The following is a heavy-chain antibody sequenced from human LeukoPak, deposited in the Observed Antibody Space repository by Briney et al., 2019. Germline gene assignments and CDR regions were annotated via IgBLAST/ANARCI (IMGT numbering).Heavy chain of an antibody. CDR2: ISSSSSYI. CDR1: GFTFSSYS. D-gene: IGHD6-6*01. J-gene: IGHJ4*02. Sequence: GGSLRLSCAASGFTFSSYSMNWVRQAPGKGLEWVSSISSSSSYIYYADSVKGRFTISRDNSKNTLYLQMNGLRAEDTAVYFCAREVARPNFFDYWGQGTLVTVSS. V-gene: IGHV3-21*01. CDR3: AREVARPNFFDY.